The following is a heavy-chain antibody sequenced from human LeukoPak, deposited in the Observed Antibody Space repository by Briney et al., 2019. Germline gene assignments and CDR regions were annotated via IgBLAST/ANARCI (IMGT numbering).Heavy chain of an antibody. Sequence: GGSLRLSCVASAFTFSGYGMYWVRQAPGKGLEWVAFIRYDGGNKYYADSVKGRFTISRDNSKNTLYLQMNSLRAEDTAVYYCARGAYYYDSADVLDVWGQGTMVTVSS. D-gene: IGHD3-22*01. V-gene: IGHV3-30*02. J-gene: IGHJ3*01. CDR1: AFTFSGYG. CDR2: IRYDGGNK. CDR3: ARGAYYYDSADVLDV.